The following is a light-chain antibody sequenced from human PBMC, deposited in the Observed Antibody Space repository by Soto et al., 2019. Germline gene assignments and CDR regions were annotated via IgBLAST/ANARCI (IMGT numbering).Light chain of an antibody. J-gene: IGLJ2*01. CDR1: NIGTKG. CDR2: DDA. Sequence: YELTQPPSVSVAPGQTATVTCGGDNIGTKGVHWYQQKPGQAPVVVVYDDADRPSGIPERFSGSSSGNTATLTITRVEAGDEADYYCQVWDRTATVVFGGGTQLTVL. CDR3: QVWDRTATVV. V-gene: IGLV3-21*02.